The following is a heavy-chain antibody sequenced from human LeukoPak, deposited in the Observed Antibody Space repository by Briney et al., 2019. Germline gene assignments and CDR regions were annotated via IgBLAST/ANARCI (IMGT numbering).Heavy chain of an antibody. D-gene: IGHD6-19*01. J-gene: IGHJ1*01. V-gene: IGHV3-33*01. CDR2: IWYDGSNK. CDR3: ATDRGLYSSGWYLFQY. Sequence: GRSLRLSCAASGFTFSYYGIHWVHQAPGKGLEWVAVIWYDGSNKYYADSVKGRFTISRDNSKNTLYLQMNSLRVEDTAVYYCATDRGLYSSGWYLFQYWGQGTLVTVSS. CDR1: GFTFSYYG.